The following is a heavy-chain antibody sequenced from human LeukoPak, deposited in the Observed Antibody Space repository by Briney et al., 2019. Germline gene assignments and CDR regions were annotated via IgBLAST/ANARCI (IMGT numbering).Heavy chain of an antibody. Sequence: GGSLRLSCAASGFTFSSYWMHWVRQAPGKGLVWVSRINTDGSSTSYADSVKGRFTISRDNSKNTLYLQMNSLRAEDTAVYYCAKFLLRFLEWLSPFDYWGQGTLVTVSS. J-gene: IGHJ4*02. D-gene: IGHD3-3*01. V-gene: IGHV3-74*01. CDR1: GFTFSSYW. CDR2: INTDGSST. CDR3: AKFLLRFLEWLSPFDY.